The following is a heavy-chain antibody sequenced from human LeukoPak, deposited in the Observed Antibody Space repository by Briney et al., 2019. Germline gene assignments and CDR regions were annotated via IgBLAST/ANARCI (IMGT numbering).Heavy chain of an antibody. CDR2: IYPGDSDT. CDR3: ASRKKGMATTGFDY. D-gene: IGHD5-24*01. J-gene: IGHJ4*02. Sequence: GESLKISCKGSGYNFATYWIGWVRQMPGKGLEWMGIIYPGDSDTRYSPSFQGQVTISVDKSINTAYLQWSSLNASDTAIYYCASRKKGMATTGFDYWGQGTLVTVSS. CDR1: GYNFATYW. V-gene: IGHV5-51*01.